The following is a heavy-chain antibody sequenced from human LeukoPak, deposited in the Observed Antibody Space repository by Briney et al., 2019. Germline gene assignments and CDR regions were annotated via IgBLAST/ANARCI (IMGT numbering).Heavy chain of an antibody. D-gene: IGHD6-19*01. V-gene: IGHV4-59*01. Sequence: SETLSLTCTVSGGSISTFSWSWIRQFPGQGLEWIGSTYIKSTNYTPSLKSRVAISVDTSTNQCSLRLDSVTTADTAVYYCARDTTVASGMQYWGQGTLVTVSS. CDR2: TYIKST. CDR1: GGSISTFS. CDR3: ARDTTVASGMQY. J-gene: IGHJ4*02.